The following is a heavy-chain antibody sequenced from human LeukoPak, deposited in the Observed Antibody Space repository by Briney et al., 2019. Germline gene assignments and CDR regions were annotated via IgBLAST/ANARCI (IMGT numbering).Heavy chain of an antibody. D-gene: IGHD4-17*01. CDR2: INSDGNST. Sequence: GGSLILSCEASGFTLSSSWMHWVRQPPGKGLVWVSRINSDGNSTSYADSVKGRFTISRDNAKNTLYLQMNSLRAEDMAVYYCARDQNGDLDYWGQGTLVTVSS. J-gene: IGHJ4*02. V-gene: IGHV3-74*01. CDR1: GFTLSSSW. CDR3: ARDQNGDLDY.